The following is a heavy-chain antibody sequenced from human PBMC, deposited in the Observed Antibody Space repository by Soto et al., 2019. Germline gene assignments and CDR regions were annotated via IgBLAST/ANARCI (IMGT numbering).Heavy chain of an antibody. D-gene: IGHD3-22*01. CDR3: ARDGYYHYGLDV. CDR2: ISYGGNDR. Sequence: QVQLVESGGGVVQPGRSLRLSCAASGFTFSSYAIHWVRQAPGKGLEWVAVISYGGNDRYYADSVQGRFTISRDNSKNTLDLQMNSLRPEDTAVYYCARDGYYHYGLDVWGQGTTVTVSS. CDR1: GFTFSSYA. J-gene: IGHJ6*02. V-gene: IGHV3-30-3*01.